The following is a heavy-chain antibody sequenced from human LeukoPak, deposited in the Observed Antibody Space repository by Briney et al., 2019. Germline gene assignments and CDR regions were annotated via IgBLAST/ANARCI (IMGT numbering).Heavy chain of an antibody. D-gene: IGHD3-10*01. CDR2: INPSGGST. V-gene: IGHV1-46*01. CDR3: ARAAVGVWFDP. J-gene: IGHJ5*02. Sequence: ASVTVSCKASGYTFTSYYMHWVRQAPGQGLEWMGIINPSGGSTSYAQKFQGRVTMTRDTSTSTVYMELSSLRSEDTAVYYCARAAVGVWFDPWGQGTLVTVSS. CDR1: GYTFTSYY.